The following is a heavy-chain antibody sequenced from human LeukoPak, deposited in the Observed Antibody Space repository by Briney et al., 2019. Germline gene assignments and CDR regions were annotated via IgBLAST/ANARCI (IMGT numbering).Heavy chain of an antibody. CDR2: IYSGDST. CDR3: ARDLSAGSGYMKYFDY. J-gene: IGHJ4*02. Sequence: GGSLRLSCEASGFTVSSNYMSWVRQAPGKGPEWVSLIYSGDSTYYTDSVKGRFTISRGNSKNTLYLQMNSLRAEDTAVYYCARDLSAGSGYMKYFDYWGQGTLVTVSS. CDR1: GFTVSSNY. V-gene: IGHV3-66*01. D-gene: IGHD5-12*01.